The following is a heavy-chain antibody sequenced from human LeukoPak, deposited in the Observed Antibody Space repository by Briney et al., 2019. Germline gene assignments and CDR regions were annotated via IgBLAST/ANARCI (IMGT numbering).Heavy chain of an antibody. J-gene: IGHJ4*02. CDR1: GFTFSRYS. CDR3: AREGENGWSEAFDY. D-gene: IGHD6-19*01. Sequence: PGGFLRLSCAASGFTFSRYSITWVRQAPGKGLEWVSSISGSSRSIYYADSVKGRFTISRDNAKNSLFLQMNSLRAEDTAVYYCAREGENGWSEAFDYWGQGTLVTVSS. CDR2: ISGSSRSI. V-gene: IGHV3-21*01.